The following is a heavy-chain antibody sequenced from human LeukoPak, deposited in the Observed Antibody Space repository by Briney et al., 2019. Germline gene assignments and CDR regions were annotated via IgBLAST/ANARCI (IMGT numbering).Heavy chain of an antibody. D-gene: IGHD2-15*01. Sequence: PGGSLRLSCAASGFTFSSYWMSWVRQAPGKGLEWVSAISGSGGSTYYADSVKGRFTISRDNSKNTLYLQMNSLRAEDTAVYYCAKNQFANLGGHFDYWGQGTLVTVSS. CDR3: AKNQFANLGGHFDY. CDR2: ISGSGGST. CDR1: GFTFSSYW. V-gene: IGHV3-23*01. J-gene: IGHJ4*02.